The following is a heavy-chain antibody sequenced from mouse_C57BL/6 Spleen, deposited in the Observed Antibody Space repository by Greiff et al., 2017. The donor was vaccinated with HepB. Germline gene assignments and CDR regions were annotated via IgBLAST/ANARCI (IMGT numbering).Heavy chain of an antibody. V-gene: IGHV1-82*01. CDR2: IYPGDGDT. Sequence: QVQLQQSGPELVKPGASVKISCKASGYAFSSSWMNWVKQRPGKGLEWIGRIYPGDGDTNYNGKFKGKATLTADKSSSTAYMQLSSLTSEDSAVYFCARSITTVVEDWFAYWGQGTLVTVSA. D-gene: IGHD1-1*01. CDR3: ARSITTVVEDWFAY. CDR1: GYAFSSSW. J-gene: IGHJ3*01.